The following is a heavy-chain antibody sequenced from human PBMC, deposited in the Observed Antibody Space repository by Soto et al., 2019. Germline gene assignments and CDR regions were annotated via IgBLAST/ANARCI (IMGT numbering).Heavy chain of an antibody. CDR3: ARGGDCSGGSCYFYFDY. CDR1: GGSISSGGYY. CDR2: IYYSGST. V-gene: IGHV4-31*03. J-gene: IGHJ4*02. Sequence: PSETLSLTCTVSGGSISSGGYYWSWIRQHPGKGLEWIGYIYYSGSTYYNPSLKSRVTISVDTSKNQFSLKLSSVTAADTAVYYCARGGDCSGGSCYFYFDYWGQGTLVTVSS. D-gene: IGHD2-15*01.